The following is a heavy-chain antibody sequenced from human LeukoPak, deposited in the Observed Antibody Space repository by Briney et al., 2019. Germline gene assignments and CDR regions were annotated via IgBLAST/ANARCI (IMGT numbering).Heavy chain of an antibody. CDR3: ARVIDVAAAGYFDS. J-gene: IGHJ4*02. CDR2: IFRIGSI. V-gene: IGHV4-38-2*02. Sequence: PSETLSLTCIVSGFSITTGYYWAWIRQPPGKGLEWIGTIFRIGSIYYNPSLKSRVTISVDTSKNQFSLKLSSVTAADTALYYCARVIDVAAAGYFDSWGQGTQVTVSS. CDR1: GFSITTGYY. D-gene: IGHD6-13*01.